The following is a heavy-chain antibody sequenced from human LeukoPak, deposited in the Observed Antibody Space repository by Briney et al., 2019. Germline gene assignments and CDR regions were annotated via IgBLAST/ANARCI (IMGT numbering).Heavy chain of an antibody. Sequence: GASVKVSCKASGYTFTGYYIHWVRQAPGQGLEWMGWINPKSGDTNYLQKLQGRVTVTRDTSISTAYMELSRLRSDDTAVFYCTRGPNVYGSGRSWFDPWGQGTLVTVSS. CDR3: TRGPNVYGSGRSWFDP. CDR2: INPKSGDT. V-gene: IGHV1-2*02. D-gene: IGHD3-10*01. J-gene: IGHJ5*02. CDR1: GYTFTGYY.